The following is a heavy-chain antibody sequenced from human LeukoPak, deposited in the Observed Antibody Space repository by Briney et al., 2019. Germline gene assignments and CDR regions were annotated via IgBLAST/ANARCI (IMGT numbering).Heavy chain of an antibody. CDR2: IKQDGTEK. CDR1: GFIFSSYW. D-gene: IGHD3-10*01. V-gene: IGHV3-7*01. CDR3: AKEVVVRGVIMVNWFDP. Sequence: GGSLRLSCAASGFIFSSYWMSWVRQAPGKGLEWVANIKQDGTEKYHVDSVKGRFTISRDNAKNTLYLQMNSLRAEDTAVYYCAKEVVVRGVIMVNWFDPWGQGTLVTVSS. J-gene: IGHJ5*02.